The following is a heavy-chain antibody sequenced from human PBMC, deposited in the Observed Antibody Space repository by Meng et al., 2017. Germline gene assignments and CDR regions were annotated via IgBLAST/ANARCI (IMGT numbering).Heavy chain of an antibody. D-gene: IGHD4-17*01. Sequence: QGHLTRWGAGLLKPSETLSLTCAVSGGSFSGYYWSWIRQPPGKGLEWIGEINHSGSTNYNPSLKSRVTISVDTSKNQFSLKLSSVTAADTAVYYCARGSMFGATVTKIDYWGQGTLVTVSS. CDR1: GGSFSGYY. CDR2: INHSGST. J-gene: IGHJ4*02. V-gene: IGHV4-34*01. CDR3: ARGSMFGATVTKIDY.